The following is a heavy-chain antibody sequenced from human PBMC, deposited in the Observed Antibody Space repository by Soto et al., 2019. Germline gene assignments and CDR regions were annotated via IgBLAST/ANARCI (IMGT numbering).Heavy chain of an antibody. CDR2: ISYDGSNK. Sequence: QVQLVESGGGVVQPGRSLRLSCAASGFTFSSYGMHWVRQAPGKGLEWVAVISYDGSNKYYADSVKGRFTISRDNSKNTLYLQMNSLRAEDTAVYYCAKGGRGDIVVVPAAMDVWGQGTTVTVSS. CDR3: AKGGRGDIVVVPAAMDV. CDR1: GFTFSSYG. J-gene: IGHJ6*02. V-gene: IGHV3-30*18. D-gene: IGHD2-2*01.